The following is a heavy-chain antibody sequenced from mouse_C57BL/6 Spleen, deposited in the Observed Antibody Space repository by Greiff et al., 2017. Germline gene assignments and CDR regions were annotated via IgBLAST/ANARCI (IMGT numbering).Heavy chain of an antibody. CDR2: INPNYGTT. Sequence: EVQRVESGPELVKPGASVKISCKASGYSFTDYYMNWVKQSHGQRLEWIGVINPNYGTTSYNQKFKGKATLTVDKSSSSAYMQLNGLTSEDSAVYDCSRVEKYYFDYWGQGTTLTVSS. CDR1: GYSFTDYY. V-gene: IGHV1-39*01. CDR3: SRVEKYYFDY. D-gene: IGHD1-3*01. J-gene: IGHJ2*01.